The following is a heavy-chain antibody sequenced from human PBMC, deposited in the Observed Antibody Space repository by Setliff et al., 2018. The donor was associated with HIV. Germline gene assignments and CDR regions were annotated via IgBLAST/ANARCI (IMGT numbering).Heavy chain of an antibody. CDR2: IYPGDSDT. J-gene: IGHJ3*02. CDR3: ARRPYYDSWSGHQAFDI. CDR1: GYSFTSYW. D-gene: IGHD3-3*01. V-gene: IGHV5-51*01. Sequence: GESLKISCKGSGYSFTSYWIGWVRQMPGKGPEWMGIIYPGDSDTRYSPSFQGQVTISADKSISTAYVQWSGLKASDTAMYYCARRPYYDSWSGHQAFDIWGQGTMVTVSS.